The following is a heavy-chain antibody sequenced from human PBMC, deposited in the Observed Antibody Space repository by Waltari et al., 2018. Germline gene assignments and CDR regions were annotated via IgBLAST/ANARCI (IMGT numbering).Heavy chain of an antibody. V-gene: IGHV1-69*14. CDR1: GGSFSSYA. Sequence: QVQLVQSGAEVKKPGSSVTVSCKASGGSFSSYAISWVRQDPGQGLEWMGGIIPIFGTANYAQKFQGRVTITADKSTSTAYMELSSLRSEDTAVYYCAREGYYGSGSYSYWGQGTLVTVSS. CDR3: AREGYYGSGSYSY. CDR2: IIPIFGTA. D-gene: IGHD3-10*01. J-gene: IGHJ4*02.